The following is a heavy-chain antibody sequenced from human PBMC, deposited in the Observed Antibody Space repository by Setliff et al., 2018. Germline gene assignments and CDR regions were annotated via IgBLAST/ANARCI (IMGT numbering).Heavy chain of an antibody. Sequence: GGSLRLSCAASGFTFSDYYMSWIRQAPGKGLEWVSYISTSGSIIYYADSVKGRFTISRDNAKNSLYLQMDSLRAEDTAVYYCAKDWGSGMKFDYWGQGTLVTVSS. CDR3: AKDWGSGMKFDY. CDR1: GFTFSDYY. J-gene: IGHJ4*02. D-gene: IGHD3-10*01. V-gene: IGHV3-11*01. CDR2: ISTSGSII.